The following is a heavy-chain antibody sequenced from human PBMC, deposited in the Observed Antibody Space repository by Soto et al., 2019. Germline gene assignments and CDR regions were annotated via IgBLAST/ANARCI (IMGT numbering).Heavy chain of an antibody. Sequence: VQLLESGGDLVHPGGSLRLSCAASGFAVSSHPMSWVRQAPEKGLEWVSGISDSGGITYNADSVKGRFTISRENSKNALYLQMNSLRAEDTAVYYCARRAFGSSRTFDIWGQGTMVTVSS. CDR1: GFAVSSHP. CDR3: ARRAFGSSRTFDI. J-gene: IGHJ3*02. CDR2: ISDSGGIT. D-gene: IGHD6-6*01. V-gene: IGHV3-23*01.